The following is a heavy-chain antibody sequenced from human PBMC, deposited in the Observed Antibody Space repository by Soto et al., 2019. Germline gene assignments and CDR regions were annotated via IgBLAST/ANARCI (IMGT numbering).Heavy chain of an antibody. Sequence: QVQLVQSGGEVKKPGASVKVSCKASGYTFTIYGINWVRQAPGQGLEWMGRISPDNGNTNYAQKLQGRVTMTTDTXTGTAYMALRSLRSDATAVYYCARALGYSGFAGMDVWGQGTTFTVSS. CDR3: ARALGYSGFAGMDV. J-gene: IGHJ6*02. CDR1: GYTFTIYG. D-gene: IGHD5-12*01. CDR2: ISPDNGNT. V-gene: IGHV1-18*01.